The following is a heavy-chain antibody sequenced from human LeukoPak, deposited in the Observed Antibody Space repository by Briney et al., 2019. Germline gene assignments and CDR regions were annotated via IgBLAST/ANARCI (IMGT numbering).Heavy chain of an antibody. CDR2: INHSGST. CDR1: GGSFSGYY. J-gene: IGHJ4*02. Sequence: SETLSLTCAVYGGSFSGYYWSWIRQPPGKGLEWIGEINHSGSTNYNPSLKSRVTISVDKSKNQFSLKLSSVTAADTAVYYCASTRGTYYFDYWGQGTLVTVSS. V-gene: IGHV4-34*01. D-gene: IGHD1-26*01. CDR3: ASTRGTYYFDY.